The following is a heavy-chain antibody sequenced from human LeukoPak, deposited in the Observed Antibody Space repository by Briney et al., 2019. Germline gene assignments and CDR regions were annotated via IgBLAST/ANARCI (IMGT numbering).Heavy chain of an antibody. D-gene: IGHD4-17*01. CDR1: GFTFSSYG. CDR3: AKGLDYGAGNAFDI. Sequence: GGSLRLSCAASGFTFSSYGMHWVRQAPGKGLEWVAVIWYDGSNKYYADSVKGRFTISRDNSKNTLYLQMNSLRAEDTAVYYCAKGLDYGAGNAFDIWGQGAMVTVSS. V-gene: IGHV3-33*06. J-gene: IGHJ3*02. CDR2: IWYDGSNK.